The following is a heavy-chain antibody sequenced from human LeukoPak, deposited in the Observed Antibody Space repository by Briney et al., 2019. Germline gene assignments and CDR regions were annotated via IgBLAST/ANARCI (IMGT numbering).Heavy chain of an antibody. J-gene: IGHJ4*02. CDR3: ARDLSYSLEY. V-gene: IGHV3-30*07. Sequence: DSVKGLFTISGDNSKNTLYLQMNSLRAEDTAVYYCARDLSYSLEYWGQGTLVTVSS. D-gene: IGHD3-10*01.